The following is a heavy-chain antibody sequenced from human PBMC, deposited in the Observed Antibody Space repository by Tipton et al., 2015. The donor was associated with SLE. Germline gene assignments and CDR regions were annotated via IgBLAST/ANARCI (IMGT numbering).Heavy chain of an antibody. D-gene: IGHD4-17*01. J-gene: IGHJ3*02. CDR2: IYTSGST. Sequence: TLSLTCTVSGGSISSYYWSWIRQPPGEGLEWIGYIYTSGSTNYNPSLKSRVTISVDTSKNQFSLKLSSVTAADTAVYYCARVRNNGDYVGAFDIWGQGTMVTVSS. CDR1: GGSISSYY. CDR3: ARVRNNGDYVGAFDI. V-gene: IGHV4-4*08.